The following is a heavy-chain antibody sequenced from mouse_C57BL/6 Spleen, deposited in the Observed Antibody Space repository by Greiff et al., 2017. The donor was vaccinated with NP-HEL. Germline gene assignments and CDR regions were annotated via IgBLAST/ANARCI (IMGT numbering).Heavy chain of an antibody. V-gene: IGHV1-20*01. CDR3: ARSTTGVATPFAY. CDR1: GYSFTGYF. J-gene: IGHJ3*01. Sequence: EVQLQQSGPELVKPGDSVKISCKASGYSFTGYFMNWVMQSHGKSLEWIGRINPYNGDTFYNQKFKGKATLTVDKSSSTAHMELRSLTSEDSAVYYCARSTTGVATPFAYWGQGTLVTVSA. D-gene: IGHD1-1*01. CDR2: INPYNGDT.